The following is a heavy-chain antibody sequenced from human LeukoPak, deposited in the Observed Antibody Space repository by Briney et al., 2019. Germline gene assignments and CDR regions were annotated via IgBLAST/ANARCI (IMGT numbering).Heavy chain of an antibody. CDR3: VRGNPFGGY. Sequence: GGSLRLSCAASGFTLSSYWMMWVRQAPGKGLEWVANIKQDGSEISYVDSVKGRSTISRDNAKNSLYLQMNSLRAEDTAVYYCVRGNPFGGYWGQGTLVTVSS. D-gene: IGHD2-15*01. CDR2: IKQDGSEI. CDR1: GFTLSSYW. J-gene: IGHJ4*02. V-gene: IGHV3-7*03.